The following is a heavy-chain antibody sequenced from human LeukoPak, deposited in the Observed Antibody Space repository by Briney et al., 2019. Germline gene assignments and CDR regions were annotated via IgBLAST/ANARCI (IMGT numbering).Heavy chain of an antibody. J-gene: IGHJ4*02. V-gene: IGHV1-18*01. CDR3: ARAGVNIGGIIVNSLDS. CDR1: GYTFTNFG. D-gene: IGHD3-16*02. Sequence: GASVKVSCKTSGYTFTNFGISWVRQAPGQGPEWMGWISGHNGNTKYAKNFQDRLKMTTDTSTTRAYMELRSLTPDDTGVYYCARAGVNIGGIIVNSLDSWGQGTLVTVSS. CDR2: ISGHNGNT.